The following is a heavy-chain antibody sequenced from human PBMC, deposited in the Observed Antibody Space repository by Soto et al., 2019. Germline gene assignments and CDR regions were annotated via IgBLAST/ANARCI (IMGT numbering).Heavy chain of an antibody. J-gene: IGHJ6*02. CDR2: INPSGGST. Sequence: GASVKVSCKASGYTFTSYYMHWVRQAPGQGLEWMGIINPSGGSTSYAQRFQGRVTMTRDTSTSTVYMELSSLRSEDTAVYYCARGPITSFGVVTYYYYGMDVWGQGTTVTVYS. V-gene: IGHV1-46*01. CDR3: ARGPITSFGVVTYYYYGMDV. D-gene: IGHD3-3*01. CDR1: GYTFTSYY.